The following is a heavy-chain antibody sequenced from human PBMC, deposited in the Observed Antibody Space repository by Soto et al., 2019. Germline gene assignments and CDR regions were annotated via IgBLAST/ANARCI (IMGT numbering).Heavy chain of an antibody. Sequence: GGFLRLSCAASGFTVSNNYMSWVRQAPGKGLEWVSLIYSGGSTYYADSVKGRFTISRDSSKNTLYLQMNSLRAEDTAMYYCAAYSHKGYWGQGTLVTVSS. D-gene: IGHD3-16*01. CDR1: GFTVSNNY. V-gene: IGHV3-66*01. J-gene: IGHJ4*02. CDR3: AAYSHKGY. CDR2: IYSGGST.